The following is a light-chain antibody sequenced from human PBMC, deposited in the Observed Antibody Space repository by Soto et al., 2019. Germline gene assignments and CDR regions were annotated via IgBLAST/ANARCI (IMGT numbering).Light chain of an antibody. CDR2: EVS. J-gene: IGLJ1*01. Sequence: QSALTRPASVSGSPGQSITISCTGTSSDVGGYNYVSWYQQHPGKAPKLMIYEVSYRPSGVSNRFSGSKSGNTASLTISGLQAEDEADYYCSSYTSSSTQVFGTGTKVT. V-gene: IGLV2-14*01. CDR1: SSDVGGYNY. CDR3: SSYTSSSTQV.